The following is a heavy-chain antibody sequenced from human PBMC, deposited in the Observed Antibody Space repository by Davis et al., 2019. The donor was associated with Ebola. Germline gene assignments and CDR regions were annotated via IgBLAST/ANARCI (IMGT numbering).Heavy chain of an antibody. Sequence: SVKVSCKASGGTFSSYAISWVRQAPGQGLEWMGGIIPIFGTANYAQKFQGRVTITADESTSTAYMELSSLRSEDTAVYYCATDRQERGYYYYGMDVWGQGTTVTVSS. CDR3: ATDRQERGYYYYGMDV. CDR1: GGTFSSYA. V-gene: IGHV1-69*13. CDR2: IIPIFGTA. J-gene: IGHJ6*02.